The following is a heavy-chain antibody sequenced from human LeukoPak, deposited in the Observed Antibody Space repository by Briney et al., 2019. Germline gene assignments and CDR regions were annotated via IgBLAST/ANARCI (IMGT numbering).Heavy chain of an antibody. CDR3: ARPRVVGGIDAFDV. D-gene: IGHD2-21*01. V-gene: IGHV4-39*01. J-gene: IGHJ3*01. Sequence: SETLSLTCSVSGGSMTSSTYYWGWIRQPPGKGLEWIGSIYYNGITFYNPSLKSRVIMSVDTSKNQFSLNVNSVTAADTAVYYCARPRVVGGIDAFDVWGKGTVVSVSS. CDR2: IYYNGIT. CDR1: GGSMTSSTYY.